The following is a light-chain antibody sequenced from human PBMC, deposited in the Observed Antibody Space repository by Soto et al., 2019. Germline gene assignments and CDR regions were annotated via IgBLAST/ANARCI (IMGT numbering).Light chain of an antibody. CDR3: QQYGSSYT. CDR2: GAS. J-gene: IGKJ2*01. CDR1: QSVSSSY. V-gene: IGKV3-20*01. Sequence: IVLTQSPGTLSLSPWERATLSCRASQSVSSSYLAWYQQKPGQAPRLLIYGASSRATGIPDRFSGSGSGTDFTLTISRLEPEDFAVYYCQQYGSSYTFGQGTKVDIK.